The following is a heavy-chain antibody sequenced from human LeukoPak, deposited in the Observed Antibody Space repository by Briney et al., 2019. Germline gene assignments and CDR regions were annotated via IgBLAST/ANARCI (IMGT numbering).Heavy chain of an antibody. CDR3: ARGLLRPHHYYYYYGMDV. CDR1: GGSFSGYY. J-gene: IGHJ6*04. D-gene: IGHD3-3*01. Sequence: SETLSLTCAVYGGSFSGYYWSWIRQPPGKGLEWIGEINHSGSTNYNPSLKSRVTISVDTSKNQFSLKLSSVTAADTAVYYCARGLLRPHHYYYYYGMDVWGRDHGHRLL. V-gene: IGHV4-34*01. CDR2: INHSGST.